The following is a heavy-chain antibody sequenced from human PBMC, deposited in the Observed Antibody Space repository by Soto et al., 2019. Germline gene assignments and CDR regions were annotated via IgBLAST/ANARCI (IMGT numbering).Heavy chain of an antibody. Sequence: GESLKISCKGSGYSFTSYWIGWVRQMPGKGLEWMGIIYPGDSDTRYSPSFQGQVTISADKSISTAYLQWSSLKASDTAMYYCARLPSDWRYHYYYMDVWGKGTTVTVSS. CDR1: GYSFTSYW. J-gene: IGHJ6*03. V-gene: IGHV5-51*01. CDR2: IYPGDSDT. CDR3: ARLPSDWRYHYYYMDV. D-gene: IGHD3-9*01.